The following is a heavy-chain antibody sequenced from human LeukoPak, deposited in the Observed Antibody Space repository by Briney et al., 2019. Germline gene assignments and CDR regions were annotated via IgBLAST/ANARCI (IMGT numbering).Heavy chain of an antibody. D-gene: IGHD2-2*02. Sequence: SETLSLTCAVCGYSISSGFYWGWIRQPPGQGLEWIGTIYHSGSTYYNPSLKSRVTISVDTSKNQFSLKLSSVTAADTAVYYCAVGYCSSTSCYREYFQHWGQGTLVTVSS. V-gene: IGHV4-38-2*01. CDR1: GYSISSGFY. J-gene: IGHJ1*01. CDR3: AVGYCSSTSCYREYFQH. CDR2: IYHSGST.